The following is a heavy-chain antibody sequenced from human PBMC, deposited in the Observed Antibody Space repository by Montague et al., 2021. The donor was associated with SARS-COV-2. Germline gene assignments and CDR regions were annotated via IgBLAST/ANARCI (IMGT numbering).Heavy chain of an antibody. V-gene: IGHV4-59*01. Sequence: SETLSLTCEVSGGSISSYYWSWIRQSPGKGLEWIGYVHYTGSTKYNPSLKTQVTLSLDTPKKHCSLKLKSVTAADTAVYYCARAQNTCFIANCVNYFEVWGLGALVTVSS. CDR1: GGSISSYY. CDR2: VHYTGST. D-gene: IGHD1-1*01. J-gene: IGHJ4*02. CDR3: ARAQNTCFIANCVNYFEV.